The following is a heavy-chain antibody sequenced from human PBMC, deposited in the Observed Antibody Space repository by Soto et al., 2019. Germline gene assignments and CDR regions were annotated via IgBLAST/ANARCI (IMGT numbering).Heavy chain of an antibody. J-gene: IGHJ3*02. V-gene: IGHV3-30-3*01. CDR1: GFTFSSYA. CDR3: ASPTIRDHSAFDI. CDR2: ISSDGSKK. Sequence: QVQLVESGGGVVQPGRSLRLSCAASGFTFSSYAMHWVRQAPGKGLEWVAVISSDGSKKYYADSGKGRFTIFRDNSKNTLYLQMNSLRSEDTAVYYCASPTIRDHSAFDIWGQGTMVTVSS. D-gene: IGHD5-18*01.